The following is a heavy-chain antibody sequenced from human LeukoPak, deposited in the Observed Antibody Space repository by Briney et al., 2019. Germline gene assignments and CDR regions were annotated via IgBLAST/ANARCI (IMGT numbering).Heavy chain of an antibody. J-gene: IGHJ4*02. Sequence: PGGSLRLSCAASGFTFSSHAMAWVRQAPGKGLEWVSAIGGSSGSTYYADSVKGRFTISRDNSKNTVYLQMNSLRAEDTAVYYCAKGSTVTTVGDFDYWGQGTLVTVSS. CDR1: GFTFSSHA. V-gene: IGHV3-23*01. D-gene: IGHD4-11*01. CDR3: AKGSTVTTVGDFDY. CDR2: IGGSSGST.